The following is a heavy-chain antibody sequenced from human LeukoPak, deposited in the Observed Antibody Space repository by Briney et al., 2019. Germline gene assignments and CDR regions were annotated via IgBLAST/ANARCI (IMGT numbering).Heavy chain of an antibody. D-gene: IGHD4-11*01. CDR1: GGSISSSNW. V-gene: IGHV4-4*02. J-gene: IGHJ6*02. Sequence: SETLSLTCAVSGGSISSSNWWSWVRQPPGKGLEWIGEIYHSGSTNYNPSLKSRVTISVDKSKNQFSLKLSSVTAADTAVYYCASPNRNYPYYYYGMDVWAKGPRSPSP. CDR2: IYHSGST. CDR3: ASPNRNYPYYYYGMDV.